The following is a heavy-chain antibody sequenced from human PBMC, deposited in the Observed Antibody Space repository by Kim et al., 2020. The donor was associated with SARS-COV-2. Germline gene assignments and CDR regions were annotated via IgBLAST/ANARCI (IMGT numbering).Heavy chain of an antibody. Sequence: SETLSLTCNVAGASVSRNTFYWVWIRQPPGQALEWIGCISDNGDIYYNPSLNSRVTLSVDTSKNQFSLRLSSMTAADTALYCCVSVDITVPAKMKYY. CDR2: ISDNGDI. D-gene: IGHD1-20*01. J-gene: IGHJ6*01. CDR1: GASVSRNTFY. CDR3: VSVDITVPAKMKYY. V-gene: IGHV4-61*01.